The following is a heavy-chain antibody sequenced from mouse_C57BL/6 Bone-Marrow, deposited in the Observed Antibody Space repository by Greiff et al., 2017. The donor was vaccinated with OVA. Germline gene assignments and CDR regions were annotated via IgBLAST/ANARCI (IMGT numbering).Heavy chain of an antibody. V-gene: IGHV14-4*01. CDR2: IDPENGDT. J-gene: IGHJ3*01. CDR3: TTDGYYGFDY. Sequence: VQLKESGAELVRPGASVKLSCTASGFNIKDYYMHWVKQRPEQGLEWIGWIDPENGDTAYASKFQGKATITADPSTHITNLKLRSMASEDTAVYYCTTDGYYGFDYWGQGTLVTVSA. CDR1: GFNIKDYY. D-gene: IGHD2-3*01.